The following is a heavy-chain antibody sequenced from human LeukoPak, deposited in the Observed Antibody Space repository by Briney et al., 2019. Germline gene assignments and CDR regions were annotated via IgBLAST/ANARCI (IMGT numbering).Heavy chain of an antibody. V-gene: IGHV3-21*01. CDR3: AREGGGSYTYGY. D-gene: IGHD1-26*01. J-gene: IGHJ4*02. Sequence: GGSLRLSCAASGFTFSSYSMNWVRQAPGKGLEWVSSISSSSSYIYYADSVKGRFTISRDNAKNSLYLQMNSLRAEDTAVYYCAREGGGSYTYGYWGQGTLVTVSS. CDR1: GFTFSSYS. CDR2: ISSSSSYI.